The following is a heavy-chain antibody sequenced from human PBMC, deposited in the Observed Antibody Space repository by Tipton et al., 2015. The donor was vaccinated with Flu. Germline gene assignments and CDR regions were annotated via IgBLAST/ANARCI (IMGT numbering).Heavy chain of an antibody. D-gene: IGHD3-16*01. V-gene: IGHV5-51*03. CDR2: IYPNDTDT. CDR3: ARPLIQHVDDGLDI. J-gene: IGHJ3*02. Sequence: VQLVQSGAEVKKPGESLKISCKASGYTFSDYWIGWVRKKPGRGQEWMGFIYPNDTDTRYSPSIQGQVTISADKSISTAYLQWSSLKASDTAIYYCARPLIQHVDDGLDIWGQGTMVTVSS. CDR1: GYTFSDYW.